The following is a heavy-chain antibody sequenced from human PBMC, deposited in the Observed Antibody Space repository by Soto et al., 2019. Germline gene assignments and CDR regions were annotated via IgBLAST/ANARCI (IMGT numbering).Heavy chain of an antibody. CDR2: IKTKAQGETT. CDR3: TTGSVEGY. V-gene: IGHV3-15*07. CDR1: GFTISGAW. J-gene: IGHJ4*02. D-gene: IGHD1-26*01. Sequence: EVQLVESGGGLVKPGGSLRLSCAASGFTISGAWMNWVRQAPGKGLEWVGRIKTKAQGETTDYAAPVKGRFTISRDDSENTPSLQMSSLKIEDTAVYFCTTGSVEGYWGQGTLVTVSS.